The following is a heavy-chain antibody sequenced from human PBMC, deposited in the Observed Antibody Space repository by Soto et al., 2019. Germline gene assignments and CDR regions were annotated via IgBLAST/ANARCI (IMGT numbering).Heavy chain of an antibody. J-gene: IGHJ4*02. CDR1: GFTFTNYW. D-gene: IGHD4-17*01. CDR2: INSDGSNI. Sequence: EVQLVESGGGLVQPGGSLKLSCAASGFTFTNYWIHWVRQAPGKGLVWVSRINSDGSNINYADFVKGRFTISRDNAKTTVYLQMNRLRAEDTAVYFCASSATGLYGDYNWGQGALVTVSS. CDR3: ASSATGLYGDYN. V-gene: IGHV3-74*01.